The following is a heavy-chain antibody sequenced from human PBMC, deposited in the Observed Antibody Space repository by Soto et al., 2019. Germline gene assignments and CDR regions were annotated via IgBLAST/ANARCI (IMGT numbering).Heavy chain of an antibody. J-gene: IGHJ4*02. CDR1: GYSFAGYW. Sequence: PGESLKISCKGSGYSFAGYWITWVRQKPGKGLEWMGRIDPSDSQTYYSPSFRGHVTISATKSITTVFLQWSSLRASDTAMYYCARQIYGSDACTNCRYYFDSWGQGTPVAVAS. CDR2: IDPSDSQT. CDR3: ARQIYGSDACTNCRYYFDS. V-gene: IGHV5-10-1*01. D-gene: IGHD2-8*01.